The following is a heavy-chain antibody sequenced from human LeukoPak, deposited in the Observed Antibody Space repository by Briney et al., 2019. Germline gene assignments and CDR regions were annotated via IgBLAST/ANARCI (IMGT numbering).Heavy chain of an antibody. J-gene: IGHJ4*02. CDR2: INPNSGGT. Sequence: ASVKVSCKASGYTFTGYYMHWVRQAPGQGLEWMGWINPNSGGTNYAQKFQGRVTMTRDTSISTAYMELSRLRSDDTAVYYCARVPAAVAGPDYWGKGTLVTVST. V-gene: IGHV1-2*02. CDR1: GYTFTGYY. D-gene: IGHD6-19*01. CDR3: ARVPAAVAGPDY.